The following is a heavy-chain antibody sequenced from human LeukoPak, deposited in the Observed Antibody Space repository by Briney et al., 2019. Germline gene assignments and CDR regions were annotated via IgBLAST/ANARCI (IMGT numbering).Heavy chain of an antibody. Sequence: SETLSLTCTVSSGSISTYYWNWIRQPPGKGLEWIGYIYYSGSTNYNPSLKSRVTISVDTSKNQFSLKLSSVTAADTAVYYCARWSVPGDYWGQGTLVTVSS. CDR2: IYYSGST. CDR3: ARWSVPGDY. J-gene: IGHJ4*02. D-gene: IGHD1-1*01. V-gene: IGHV4-59*12. CDR1: SGSISTYY.